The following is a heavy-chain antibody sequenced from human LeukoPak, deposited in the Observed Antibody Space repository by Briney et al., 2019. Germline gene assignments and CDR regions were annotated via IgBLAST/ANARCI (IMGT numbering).Heavy chain of an antibody. D-gene: IGHD2-15*01. CDR2: INPNSGDT. Sequence: ASVKVSCKAPGYSFTGNYMHWVRRAPGQGLEWMGWINPNSGDTNFAQKFQGRVTMTRDTSISTAYMELSRLRSDDTAVYYCAVYCSGGSCSPGYWGQGTLVTVSS. CDR1: GYSFTGNY. CDR3: AVYCSGGSCSPGY. V-gene: IGHV1-2*02. J-gene: IGHJ4*02.